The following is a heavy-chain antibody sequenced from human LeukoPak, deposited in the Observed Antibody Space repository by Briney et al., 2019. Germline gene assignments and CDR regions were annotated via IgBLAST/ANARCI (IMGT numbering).Heavy chain of an antibody. CDR3: ASGLPYYDTTGYYV. CDR1: GYTFTSYG. D-gene: IGHD3-22*01. J-gene: IGHJ4*02. V-gene: IGHV1-18*01. Sequence: ASVKVSCKASGYTFTSYGISWVRQAPGQGLEWMGWISAYNGDTKYVQNLQGRVTMTTDASTSTAYMELRSLRSDDTAVYYCASGLPYYDTTGYYVWGQGTLVTVSS. CDR2: ISAYNGDT.